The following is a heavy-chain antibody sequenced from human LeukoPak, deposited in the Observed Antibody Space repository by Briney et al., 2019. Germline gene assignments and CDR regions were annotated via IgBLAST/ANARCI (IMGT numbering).Heavy chain of an antibody. J-gene: IGHJ3*02. CDR3: ARDPPGSGTHDAFDI. D-gene: IGHD3-10*01. CDR1: GYTFTSYY. V-gene: IGHV1-46*01. Sequence: GASVKVSCKASGYTFTSYYMHWVRQAPGQGLEWMGIINPSGGSTSYAQKFQGRVTMTRDMSTSTVYMDLWSLRSDDTAIYYCARDPPGSGTHDAFDIWGQGTMVTVSS. CDR2: INPSGGST.